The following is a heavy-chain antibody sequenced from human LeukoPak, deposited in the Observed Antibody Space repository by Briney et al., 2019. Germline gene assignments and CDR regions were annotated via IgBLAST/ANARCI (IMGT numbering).Heavy chain of an antibody. CDR2: INHSGST. CDR1: GGSFSGYY. J-gene: IGHJ6*02. V-gene: IGHV4-34*01. CDR3: ARASGLTYYDILTGYSRGYYYGMDV. Sequence: SETLSLTCAVYGGSFSGYYWSWIRQPPGKGLEWIGEINHSGSTNYNPSLKSRVTISVDTSKNQFSLKLSSVTAADTAVYYCARASGLTYYDILTGYSRGYYYGMDVWGQGTTVAVSS. D-gene: IGHD3-9*01.